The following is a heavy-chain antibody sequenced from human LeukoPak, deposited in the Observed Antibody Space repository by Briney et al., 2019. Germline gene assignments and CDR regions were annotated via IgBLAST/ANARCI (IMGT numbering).Heavy chain of an antibody. V-gene: IGHV3-30-3*01. Sequence: GRSLRLSCAASGFTFSSYAMHWVRQAPGKGLEWVAVISYDGSNKYYADSVKGRFTISRDNSKNTLYLQMNSLSAEDTAVYYCARAGTRYDSSGYHNNWFDPWGQGTLVTVSS. CDR2: ISYDGSNK. CDR3: ARAGTRYDSSGYHNNWFDP. D-gene: IGHD3-22*01. CDR1: GFTFSSYA. J-gene: IGHJ5*02.